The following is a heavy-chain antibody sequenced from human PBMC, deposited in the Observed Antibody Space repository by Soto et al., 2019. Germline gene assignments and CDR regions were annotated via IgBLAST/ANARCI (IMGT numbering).Heavy chain of an antibody. Sequence: SETLSLTCTVSVGSMSRYYWTWIRQPPGKGLEWIGNIHYTGSTNYNPSLKSRVTILLGTSTSQFSLKVSSVTAADTAVYYCARDLTISSTDGPLDPWGHGTLVTVSS. CDR3: ARDLTISSTDGPLDP. CDR2: IHYTGST. CDR1: VGSMSRYY. V-gene: IGHV4-59*01. J-gene: IGHJ5*02. D-gene: IGHD1-1*01.